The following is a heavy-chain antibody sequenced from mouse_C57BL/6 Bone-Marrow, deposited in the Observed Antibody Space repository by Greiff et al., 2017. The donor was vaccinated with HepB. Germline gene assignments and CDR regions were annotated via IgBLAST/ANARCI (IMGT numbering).Heavy chain of an antibody. V-gene: IGHV1-9*01. Sequence: LEEYGAELMKPGASVKISRKALAYTFTGYWIEWVKQRAGHGLEWIGEILPGSGSTNYNEKFKGKATVTADTSANTAYMQLSSLTPEDAAISYCASSHYSYDYWGQGTTLTFSS. D-gene: IGHD6-1*01. CDR2: ILPGSGST. CDR3: ASSHYSYDY. J-gene: IGHJ2*01. CDR1: AYTFTGYW.